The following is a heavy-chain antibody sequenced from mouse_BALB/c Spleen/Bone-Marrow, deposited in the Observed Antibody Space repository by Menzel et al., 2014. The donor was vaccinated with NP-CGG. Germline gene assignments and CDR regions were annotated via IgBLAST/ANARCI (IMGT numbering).Heavy chain of an antibody. Sequence: VMLVESGPGLVAPSQSLSITCTISGFSLTSYSVHWVRRPPGKGLEWLVVIWSDGSTTYNSALKSRLSISKDNSKRQVYLKIYSLQTDDTAIYYCARQPAYYDSPMDYWGQGTSVTVSS. V-gene: IGHV2-6-1*01. CDR3: ARQPAYYDSPMDY. J-gene: IGHJ4*01. CDR2: IWSDGST. CDR1: GFSLTSYS. D-gene: IGHD2-4*01.